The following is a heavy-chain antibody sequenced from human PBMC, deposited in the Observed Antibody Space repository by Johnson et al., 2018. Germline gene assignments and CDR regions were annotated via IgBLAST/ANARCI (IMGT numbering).Heavy chain of an antibody. D-gene: IGHD1-14*01. J-gene: IGHJ6*02. CDR3: VKDVPFTGFYNGRNV. CDR2: LSGSGDIT. CDR1: GFIFSDYA. Sequence: EVQLLESGGGLVQPGRSXRLSCAASGFIFSDYAMTWVRQAPGKGLEWVSTLSGSGDITHYADPVKGRFTISRDNSKNTLYRQMNSLRDEDTAVYYCVKDVPFTGFYNGRNVWGQGTTVTVSS. V-gene: IGHV3-23*01.